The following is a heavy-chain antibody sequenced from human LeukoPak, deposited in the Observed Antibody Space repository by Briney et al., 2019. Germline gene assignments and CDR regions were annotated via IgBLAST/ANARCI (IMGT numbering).Heavy chain of an antibody. J-gene: IGHJ3*02. CDR3: ARGLSLSNYDILTGYPDAFDI. V-gene: IGHV1-18*01. CDR2: IITYNGNT. CDR1: GYTFTSYG. Sequence: ASVKVSCKTSGYTFTSYGLSWVRQAPGQGLEWMGCIITYNGNTYYSQKLQGRVTMTTDTSTSTAYMELRSLRSDDTAVYYCARGLSLSNYDILTGYPDAFDIWGQGTMVTVSS. D-gene: IGHD3-9*01.